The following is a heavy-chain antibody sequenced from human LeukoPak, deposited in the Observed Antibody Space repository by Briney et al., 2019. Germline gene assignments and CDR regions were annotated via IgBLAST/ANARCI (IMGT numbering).Heavy chain of an antibody. Sequence: ASVKVSCKASGYTFTGYYMHWVRQAPGQGLEWMGWINTNTGNPTYAQGFTGRFVFSLDTSVSTAYLQISSLKADDTAVYYCARAHLWFGELGWIDPWGQGTQVTVSS. D-gene: IGHD3-10*01. CDR1: GYTFTGYY. CDR3: ARAHLWFGELGWIDP. V-gene: IGHV7-4-1*02. J-gene: IGHJ5*02. CDR2: INTNTGNP.